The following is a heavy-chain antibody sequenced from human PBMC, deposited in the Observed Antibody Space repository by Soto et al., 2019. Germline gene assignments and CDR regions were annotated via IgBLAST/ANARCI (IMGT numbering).Heavy chain of an antibody. CDR3: ARSVGLEYYYGMDV. CDR1: VGTFSTYA. Sequence: QVQLVQSGAEVKKPGSSVMVSCKASVGTFSTYAISWVRQAPGQGLEWMGGIIPIFGTASYAQKFQGRVTITADESTSTAYMELRSLTSEDTAVYYCARSVGLEYYYGMDVWGQGTTVTVSS. V-gene: IGHV1-69*12. J-gene: IGHJ6*02. D-gene: IGHD1-1*01. CDR2: IIPIFGTA.